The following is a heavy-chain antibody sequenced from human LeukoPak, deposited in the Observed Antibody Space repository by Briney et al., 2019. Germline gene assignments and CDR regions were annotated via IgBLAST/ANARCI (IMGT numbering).Heavy chain of an antibody. CDR2: ISSSSSYI. J-gene: IGHJ4*02. CDR3: AREPEGGGNAIDY. Sequence: GESLRLSCAASGFTFSSYSMNWVRQAPGKGLEWVSSISSSSSYIYYADSVKGRFTISRDNAKNSLYLQMNSLRAEDTAVYYCAREPEGGGNAIDYWGQGTLVTVSS. CDR1: GFTFSSYS. D-gene: IGHD4-23*01. V-gene: IGHV3-21*01.